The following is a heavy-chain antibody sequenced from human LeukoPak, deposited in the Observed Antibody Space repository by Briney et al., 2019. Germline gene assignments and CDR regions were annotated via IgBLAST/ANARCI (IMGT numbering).Heavy chain of an antibody. V-gene: IGHV4-34*01. Sequence: SETLSLTCAVYGGSFSGYYWSWIRQPPGKGLEWIGEINHSGSTNYNPSLKSRVTMSVDTSKNQFSLKLSSVTAADTAVYYCARAAASRYFQHWGQGTLVTVSS. D-gene: IGHD6-13*01. J-gene: IGHJ1*01. CDR3: ARAAASRYFQH. CDR2: INHSGST. CDR1: GGSFSGYY.